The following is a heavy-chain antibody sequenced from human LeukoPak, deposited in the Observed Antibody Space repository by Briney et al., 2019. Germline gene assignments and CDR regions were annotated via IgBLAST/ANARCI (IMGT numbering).Heavy chain of an antibody. CDR3: AKDNLNAISGYDYWYYFDY. V-gene: IGHV3-30*02. CDR2: IRYDGSNK. Sequence: GGSLRLSCAASGFTFSSYGMHWVRQAPGKGLQWVAFIRYDGSNKYYADSVKGRFTISRDNSKNTLYLQMNSLRAEDTAVYYCAKDNLNAISGYDYWYYFDYWGQGTLVTVSS. D-gene: IGHD5-12*01. J-gene: IGHJ4*02. CDR1: GFTFSSYG.